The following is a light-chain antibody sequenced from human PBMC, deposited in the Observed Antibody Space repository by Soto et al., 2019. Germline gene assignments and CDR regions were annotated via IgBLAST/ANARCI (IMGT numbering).Light chain of an antibody. CDR2: EVT. CDR1: SRDIGLYDF. Sequence: QSVLTQPPSASGSPGQSVTISCTGTSRDIGLYDFISWYQQHPGKAPKLIIYEVTKRPSGVPDRFSGSKSGNTASLTVSDLQTEDAGDYYCSAYAGTNDLGVFGGGTQLTVL. V-gene: IGLV2-8*01. J-gene: IGLJ3*02. CDR3: SAYAGTNDLGV.